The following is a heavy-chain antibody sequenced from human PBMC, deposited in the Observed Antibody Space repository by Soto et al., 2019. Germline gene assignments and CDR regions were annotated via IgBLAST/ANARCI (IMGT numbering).Heavy chain of an antibody. V-gene: IGHV3-33*01. CDR3: ARELMVFEMRGDYYHFGMDV. J-gene: IGHJ6*02. CDR1: GFTFSNYG. CDR2: IWYDGSNK. Sequence: PGGSLRLSCAASGFTFSNYGMHWVRQAPGKGLEWVAVIWYDGSNKYYADSVKGRFTISRDNSKNTVSLQMNSLRAEDTAVYYCARELMVFEMRGDYYHFGMDVWGQGTTVTVSS. D-gene: IGHD2-8*01.